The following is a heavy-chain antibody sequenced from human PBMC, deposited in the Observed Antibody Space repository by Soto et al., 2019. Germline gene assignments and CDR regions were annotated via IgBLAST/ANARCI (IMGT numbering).Heavy chain of an antibody. CDR2: INAGNGNT. J-gene: IGHJ5*02. CDR1: GYTFTSYA. Sequence: ASVKASCKASGYTFTSYAMHWVRQAPGQRLEWMGWINAGNGNTKYSQKFQGRVTITRDTSASTAYMELSSLRSEDTAVYYCARSDYYERNWFDPWGQGTLVTVSS. CDR3: ARSDYYERNWFDP. V-gene: IGHV1-3*01. D-gene: IGHD3-22*01.